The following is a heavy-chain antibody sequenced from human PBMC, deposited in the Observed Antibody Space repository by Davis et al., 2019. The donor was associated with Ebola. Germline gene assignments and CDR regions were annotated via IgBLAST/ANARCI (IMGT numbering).Heavy chain of an antibody. J-gene: IGHJ5*02. CDR3: AIRITMVQDLSWFDP. CDR1: GYTFTSYG. D-gene: IGHD3-10*01. V-gene: IGHV1-18*01. CDR2: FRAYNVNT. Sequence: ASAMVSCKASGYTFTSYGISWVPQAAGHGLEWMGWFRAYNVNTNYAQKLQGRVNMTTDTSTSKAYMELRSLRSDDTAVYYCAIRITMVQDLSWFDPWGQGTLVTVSS.